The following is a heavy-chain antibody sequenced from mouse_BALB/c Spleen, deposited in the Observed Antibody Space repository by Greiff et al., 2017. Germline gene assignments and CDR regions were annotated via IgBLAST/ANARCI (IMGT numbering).Heavy chain of an antibody. D-gene: IGHD2-4*01. J-gene: IGHJ3*01. CDR3: ARSGDYDSGFAY. CDR1: GYTFTDYN. V-gene: IGHV1S29*02. Sequence: EVQLQQSGPELVKPGASVKISCKASGYTFTDYNMHWVKQSHGKSLEWIGYIYPYNGGTGYNQKFKSKATLTVDNSSSTAYMELRSLTSEDSAVYYCARSGDYDSGFAYWGQGTLVTVSA. CDR2: IYPYNGGT.